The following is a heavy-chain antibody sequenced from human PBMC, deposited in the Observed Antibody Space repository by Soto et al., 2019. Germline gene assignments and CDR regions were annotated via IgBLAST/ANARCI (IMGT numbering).Heavy chain of an antibody. J-gene: IGHJ4*02. CDR1: GDSISSYY. CDR3: AINAKGSSYFDY. V-gene: IGHV4-4*08. CDR2: VSPIWGS. Sequence: SETLSLTCTVSGDSISSYYWGWIRQPPGKEMEWIGYVSPIWGSAYNPSLQSRVAISLDTSKSQFSLELTSVTATDTAVYFCAINAKGSSYFDYWGQGALVTVSS. D-gene: IGHD2-8*01.